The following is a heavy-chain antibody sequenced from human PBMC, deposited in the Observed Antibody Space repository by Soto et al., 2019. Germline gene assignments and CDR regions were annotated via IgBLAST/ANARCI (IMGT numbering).Heavy chain of an antibody. CDR2: IWYDGSNK. J-gene: IGHJ4*02. CDR3: ARAFRGYSSSWYGFDY. CDR1: GFTFSSYG. V-gene: IGHV3-33*01. D-gene: IGHD6-13*01. Sequence: HPGGSLRLSCAASGFTFSSYGMHWVRQAPGKGLEWVAVIWYDGSNKYYADSVKGRFTISRDNSKNTLYLQMNSLRAEDTAVYYCARAFRGYSSSWYGFDYWGQGTLVTVSS.